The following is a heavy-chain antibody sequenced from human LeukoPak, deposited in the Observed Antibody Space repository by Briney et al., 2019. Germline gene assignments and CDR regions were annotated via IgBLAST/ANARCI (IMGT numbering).Heavy chain of an antibody. CDR3: ASASGGYGSLATMDV. Sequence: GASVKVSCKASGYTFTSYYMHWVRQAPGQGLEWMGIINPSGGSTSYAQKFQGRVTMTRDMSTSTVYMELSSLRSEDTAVYYCASASGGYGSLATMDVWGKGTTVTVSS. V-gene: IGHV1-46*01. CDR2: INPSGGST. CDR1: GYTFTSYY. D-gene: IGHD5-12*01. J-gene: IGHJ6*03.